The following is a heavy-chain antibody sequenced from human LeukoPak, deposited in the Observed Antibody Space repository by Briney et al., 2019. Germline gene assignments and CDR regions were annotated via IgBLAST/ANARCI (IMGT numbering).Heavy chain of an antibody. J-gene: IGHJ4*02. CDR2: IYYSGST. V-gene: IGHV4-39*07. Sequence: SETLSLTCTVSGGSISSSSYYWGWIRQPPGKGLEWIGSIYYSGSTYYNPSLKSRVTISVDTSKNQFSLKLSSVTAADTAVYYCARIPIVVVPAAAGFDYWGQGTLVTVSS. CDR3: ARIPIVVVPAAAGFDY. D-gene: IGHD2-2*01. CDR1: GGSISSSSYY.